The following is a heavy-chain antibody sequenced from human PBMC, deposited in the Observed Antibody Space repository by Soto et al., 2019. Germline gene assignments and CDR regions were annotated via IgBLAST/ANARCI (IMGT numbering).Heavy chain of an antibody. D-gene: IGHD3-9*01. J-gene: IGHJ6*02. CDR3: AKEGARYFDWLSRMDV. Sequence: GGSLRLSCAASGFTFSSYGMHWVRQAPGKGLEWVAVISYDGSNKYYADSVKGRFTISRDNSKNTLYLQMNSLRAEDTAVYYCAKEGARYFDWLSRMDVWGQGTTVTVSS. CDR1: GFTFSSYG. V-gene: IGHV3-30*18. CDR2: ISYDGSNK.